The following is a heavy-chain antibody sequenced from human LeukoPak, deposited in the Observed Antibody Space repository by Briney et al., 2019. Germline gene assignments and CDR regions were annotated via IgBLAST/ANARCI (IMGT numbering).Heavy chain of an antibody. CDR1: GGSISSYY. CDR2: IYTSGST. D-gene: IGHD1-7*01. J-gene: IGHJ5*02. Sequence: PSETLSLTCTVSGGSISSYYWSWIRQPPGKGLEWIGYIYTSGSTNYNPSLKSRVTISVDTSKNQFSLKLSSVTAADTVVYYCAREQLELRGWFDPWGQGTLVTVSS. CDR3: AREQLELRGWFDP. V-gene: IGHV4-4*09.